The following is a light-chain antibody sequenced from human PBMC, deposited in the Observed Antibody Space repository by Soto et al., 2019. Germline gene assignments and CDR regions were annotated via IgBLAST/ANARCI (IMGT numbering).Light chain of an antibody. J-gene: IGKJ1*01. CDR1: QGIRND. Sequence: DIQMPQSPSSLSASVGDRITITCRASQGIRNDLGWFQQKPGTAPKRLIYTASTLETAVPSRFSGSASRTEFTLTISSLQPEDFATYYFLQHNNYPHTFGQGTKVEIK. CDR3: LQHNNYPHT. V-gene: IGKV1-17*01. CDR2: TAS.